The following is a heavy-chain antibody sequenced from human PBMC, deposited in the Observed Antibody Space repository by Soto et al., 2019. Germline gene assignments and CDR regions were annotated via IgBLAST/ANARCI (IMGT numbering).Heavy chain of an antibody. D-gene: IGHD5-12*01. CDR2: IYHSGST. Sequence: QLQLQESGSGLVKPSQTLSLTCAVSGGSISSGGYSWSWIRQPPGKGLEWIGYIYHSGSTYYNPTSKSRVTISVDRSKSQFSLKLSSVTAADTAVYYCVAGGGLPRYYWGQGTLVTVSS. J-gene: IGHJ4*02. CDR1: GGSISSGGYS. CDR3: VAGGGLPRYY. V-gene: IGHV4-30-2*01.